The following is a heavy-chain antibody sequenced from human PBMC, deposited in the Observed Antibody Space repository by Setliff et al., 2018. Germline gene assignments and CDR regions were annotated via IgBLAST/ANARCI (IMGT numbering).Heavy chain of an antibody. V-gene: IGHV1-8*02. D-gene: IGHD3-3*01. CDR2: MNPNSGNT. CDR3: ARAQSWSGGPYYFDN. J-gene: IGHJ4*02. Sequence: ASVKVSCKASGCTFTSYDINWVRQATGQGLEWMGWMNPNSGNTGYAQKFQGRVTMTRNTSISTAYMDLSSLRFEDTAVYYCARAQSWSGGPYYFDNWGQGTLVTVS. CDR1: GCTFTSYD.